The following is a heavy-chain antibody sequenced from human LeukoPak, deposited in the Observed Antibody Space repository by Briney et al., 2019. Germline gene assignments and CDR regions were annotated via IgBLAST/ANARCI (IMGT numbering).Heavy chain of an antibody. CDR3: ARDLTPYCSDGVCFDAFDI. CDR1: RFTFDDYI. CDR2: ISWDGETT. V-gene: IGHV3-43*01. J-gene: IGHJ3*02. Sequence: GGSLRLSCAASRFTFDDYIMHWVRQAPGKGLEWVSLISWDGETTYYADSVKGRFTISRDNAKNSLYLEINSLRVEDTAVYHCARDLTPYCSDGVCFDAFDIWGQGTMVTVSS. D-gene: IGHD2-15*01.